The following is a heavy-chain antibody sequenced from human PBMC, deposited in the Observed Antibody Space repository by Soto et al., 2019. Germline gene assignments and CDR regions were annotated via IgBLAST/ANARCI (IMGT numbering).Heavy chain of an antibody. CDR2: INPATGAA. D-gene: IGHD3-3*01. CDR1: GYPVTAYY. V-gene: IGHV1-2*02. Sequence: QLHLVQSGAVVKKPGASVTVSCSASGYPVTAYYMHWVRQAPGRGLEWMGGINPATGAAKYTQTFQGRVNMARETSTGTVFKELGGPTSEDTAVFLCARGGGVGVAGSAAFDMWGQGTLVTVSS. J-gene: IGHJ3*02. CDR3: ARGGGVGVAGSAAFDM.